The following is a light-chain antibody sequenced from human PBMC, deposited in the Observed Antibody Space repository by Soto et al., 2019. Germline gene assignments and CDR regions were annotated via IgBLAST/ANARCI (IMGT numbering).Light chain of an antibody. CDR1: SGSVSTSYY. J-gene: IGLJ2*01. V-gene: IGLV8-61*01. Sequence: QTVVTQEPSGSVSPGGTVTLTCGLSSGSVSTSYYPSWYQQTPGQAPRTLIYRPNTRSSGVPDRFSGSILGNKAALTITGAQADDESDYYCVLYMGSVPVFGGGTKVTVL. CDR3: VLYMGSVPV. CDR2: RPN.